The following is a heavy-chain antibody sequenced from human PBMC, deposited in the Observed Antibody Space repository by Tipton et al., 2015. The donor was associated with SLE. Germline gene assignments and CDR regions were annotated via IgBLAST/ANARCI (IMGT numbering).Heavy chain of an antibody. CDR1: GGSLSGYY. CDR2: IYYSGST. CDR3: ARVNGELGISDY. J-gene: IGHJ4*02. Sequence: TLSLTCAVYGGSLSGYYWSWIRQPPGKGLEWIGSIYYSGSTYYNPSLKSRVTISVDTSKNQFSLKLSSVTAADTAVYYCARVNGELGISDYWGQGTLVTVSS. V-gene: IGHV4-34*01. D-gene: IGHD7-27*01.